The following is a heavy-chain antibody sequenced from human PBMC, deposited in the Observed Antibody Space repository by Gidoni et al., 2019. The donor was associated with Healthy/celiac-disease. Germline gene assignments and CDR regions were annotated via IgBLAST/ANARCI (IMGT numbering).Heavy chain of an antibody. CDR3: ARGHLLGVVIVRVDY. CDR1: GFTFRSYW. J-gene: IGHJ4*02. V-gene: IGHV3-74*01. CDR2: INSDGSST. D-gene: IGHD3-16*02. Sequence: EVQLVESGGGLVQPGGSLRLSCAASGFTFRSYWMHWVRQAPGKGLVWVSRINSDGSSTSYADSVKGRFTISRDNAKNTLYLQMNSMRAEDTAVYYCARGHLLGVVIVRVDYWGQGTLVTVSS.